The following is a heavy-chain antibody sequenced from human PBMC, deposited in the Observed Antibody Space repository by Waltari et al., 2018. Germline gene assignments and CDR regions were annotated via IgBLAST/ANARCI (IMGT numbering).Heavy chain of an antibody. Sequence: QLQLLKSGPGLVKPSETLSLTCTVSGDSVINSNYSWGWIRQPPGKGLEWIGNIYYSGRSSYNPSLKGRVIISVDTSKNQFSVRLTSVTAADTAVFYCARLSPPMWVRGVKGGYYFDYWGPGTLVTVSS. D-gene: IGHD3-10*01. CDR2: IYYSGRS. CDR1: GDSVINSNYS. CDR3: ARLSPPMWVRGVKGGYYFDY. V-gene: IGHV4-39*07. J-gene: IGHJ4*02.